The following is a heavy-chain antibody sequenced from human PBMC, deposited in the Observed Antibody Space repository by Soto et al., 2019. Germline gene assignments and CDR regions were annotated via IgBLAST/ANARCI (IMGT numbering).Heavy chain of an antibody. CDR3: ARGPPVGR. J-gene: IGHJ4*02. CDR1: GVSISSGGYS. Sequence: QLQLQDSGSGLVKPSQTLSLTCAVSGVSISSGGYSWSWIRQTPGKGLEWIGYIYHTGSTDYNPSLQSRLIRSVERSQNQFSLKLSAVTAADTAVYYCARGPPVGRWGQGTLVTGSS. V-gene: IGHV4-30-2*01. CDR2: IYHTGST.